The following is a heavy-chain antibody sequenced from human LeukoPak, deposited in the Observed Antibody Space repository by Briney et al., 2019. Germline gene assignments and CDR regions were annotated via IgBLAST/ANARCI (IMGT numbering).Heavy chain of an antibody. V-gene: IGHV3-23*01. CDR3: AKDLGEMATHPGDY. CDR2: IFGSGANT. J-gene: IGHJ4*02. CDR1: GFTFSKYA. D-gene: IGHD5-24*01. Sequence: GGSLRLSCAASGFTFSKYAMTWVRQAPGKGLEWISAIFGSGANTYYADSVKGRFTISRDNSKNTVYLQMNSLRVEDTAVYYCAKDLGEMATHPGDYWGQGTLVTVSS.